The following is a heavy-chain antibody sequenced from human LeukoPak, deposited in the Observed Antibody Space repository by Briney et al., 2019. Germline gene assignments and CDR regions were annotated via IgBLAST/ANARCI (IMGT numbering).Heavy chain of an antibody. CDR1: GYTFTGYY. CDR2: INPNSGGT. V-gene: IGHV1-2*02. J-gene: IGHJ4*02. Sequence: GASVKVSCKASGYTFTGYYMHWVRQAPGQGLEWMGWINPNSGGTNYAQKFQGRVTMTRDTSISTAYMELSRLRSDDTAVYYCAREQYYDMLTGYSHWGQGTLVTVSS. D-gene: IGHD3-9*01. CDR3: AREQYYDMLTGYSH.